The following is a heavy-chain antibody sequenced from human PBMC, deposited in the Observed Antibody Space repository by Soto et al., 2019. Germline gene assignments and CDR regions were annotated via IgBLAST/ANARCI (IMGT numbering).Heavy chain of an antibody. J-gene: IGHJ5*02. CDR3: ATQEVGGSYVYTFDP. D-gene: IGHD1-26*01. V-gene: IGHV4-39*01. CDR2: IYYSGST. Sequence: QLQLQESGPGLVKPSETLSLTCTVSGGSISSSNYYWGWIRQPPGKGLEWIGSIYYSGSTYYNPPLKSRVTISADTCKNQFSLKLSSVTAADTAVYYCATQEVGGSYVYTFDPWGQGTLVTVSS. CDR1: GGSISSSNYY.